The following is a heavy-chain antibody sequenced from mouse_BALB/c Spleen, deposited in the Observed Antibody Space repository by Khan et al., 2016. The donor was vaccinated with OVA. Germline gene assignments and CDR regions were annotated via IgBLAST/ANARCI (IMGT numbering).Heavy chain of an antibody. Sequence: EVELVESGGGFMQPGGSLTLSCATSGFTFTDYYMYWVRQTPEKRLEWVAYISNRGTTPSYSDTVRGRFTISRDNSKNTLYLQRSRLKSEDTAMYYCAREGDGGGLAYWGQGTLVTVSA. D-gene: IGHD1-1*02. V-gene: IGHV5-12*02. J-gene: IGHJ3*01. CDR2: ISNRGTTP. CDR1: GFTFTDYY. CDR3: AREGDGGGLAY.